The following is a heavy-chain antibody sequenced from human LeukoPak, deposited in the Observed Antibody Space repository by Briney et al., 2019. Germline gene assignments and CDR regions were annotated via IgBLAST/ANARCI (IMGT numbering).Heavy chain of an antibody. J-gene: IGHJ1*01. D-gene: IGHD2-2*01. Sequence: SGPTLVKPTETLTLTCTVSGFSLSNAGMGVSWIRQPRGQALEWLAHIFSNDEKSYSTSLKSRLTISKDTSKSQVVLTITNMDPVDTATYYCARISRTFPAEYSQHWGQGTLVTVSS. CDR1: GFSLSNAGMG. CDR2: IFSNDEK. CDR3: ARISRTFPAEYSQH. V-gene: IGHV2-26*01.